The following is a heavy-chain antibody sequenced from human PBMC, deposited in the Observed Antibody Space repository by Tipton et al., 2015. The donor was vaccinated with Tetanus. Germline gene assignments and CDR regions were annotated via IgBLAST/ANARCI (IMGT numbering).Heavy chain of an antibody. CDR1: DGPVSSGGFY. V-gene: IGHV4-39*01. Sequence: TLSLTCSVSDGPVSSGGFYWGWVRQVTGKGLEWIGNIYYSGSTFYHPSLQSRVTISVDTSKNQFSLRLSSVTAADTAVYFCARHPPPYYYGSGSYLDYWGQGTPVTVSS. CDR2: IYYSGST. CDR3: ARHPPPYYYGSGSYLDY. J-gene: IGHJ4*02. D-gene: IGHD3-10*01.